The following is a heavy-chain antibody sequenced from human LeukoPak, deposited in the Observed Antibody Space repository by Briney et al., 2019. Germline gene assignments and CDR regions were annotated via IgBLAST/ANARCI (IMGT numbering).Heavy chain of an antibody. Sequence: SETLSLTCTVSGGSISSSPFYWGWIRQPPGKGLKWIGNVHYSGNTYHSPSLTSRVTLSVDTSKNQFSLRLSSVTAADTALYYCARRLGSSSWCGPFGYWGQGTLVTVSS. CDR3: ARRLGSSSWCGPFGY. V-gene: IGHV4-39*01. D-gene: IGHD6-13*01. J-gene: IGHJ4*02. CDR2: VHYSGNT. CDR1: GGSISSSPFY.